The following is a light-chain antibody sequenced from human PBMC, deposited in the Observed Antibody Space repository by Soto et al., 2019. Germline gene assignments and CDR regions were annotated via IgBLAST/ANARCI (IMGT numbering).Light chain of an antibody. CDR2: AAS. V-gene: IGKV1-12*01. J-gene: IGKJ2*01. Sequence: DIQMTQSPSSVSASVGDRVTITCRASQDVSIWLAWYQQKPGKAPKLLIFAASTLQSGVPSRFSGDGSGTDFTLTISSLQAEDFATYFCQQANSFPYTFGQGTKLDIK. CDR1: QDVSIW. CDR3: QQANSFPYT.